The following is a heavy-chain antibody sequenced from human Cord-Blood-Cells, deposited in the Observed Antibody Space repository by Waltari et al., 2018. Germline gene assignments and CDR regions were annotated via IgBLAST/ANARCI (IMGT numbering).Heavy chain of an antibody. Sequence: QVQLVQSGAEVKKPGASVKVSCKASGYTFTGYYMHWVGQAPGQGLEWMGWINPIMGGTNYAQKFQGRGTMTRDTSISTAYMGLSRLRSDDTAVYYCATRGYSYLMDVWGKGTTVTVSS. V-gene: IGHV1-2*02. CDR2: INPIMGGT. CDR1: GYTFTGYY. D-gene: IGHD5-18*01. J-gene: IGHJ6*03. CDR3: ATRGYSYLMDV.